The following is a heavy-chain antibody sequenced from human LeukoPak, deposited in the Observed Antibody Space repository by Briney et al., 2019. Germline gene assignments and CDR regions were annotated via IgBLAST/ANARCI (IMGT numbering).Heavy chain of an antibody. J-gene: IGHJ4*02. Sequence: PGESLRLSCAASGFTFSSSAMSWVRQAPGEGLEWVSRISNDGTSTSYADSVKGRFTISRDDSKNTLFLQMNSLRPEDTAVYYCAKDGHWTFDYWGQGTLVTVSS. CDR2: ISNDGTST. V-gene: IGHV3-23*01. CDR3: AKDGHWTFDY. D-gene: IGHD1-1*01. CDR1: GFTFSSSA.